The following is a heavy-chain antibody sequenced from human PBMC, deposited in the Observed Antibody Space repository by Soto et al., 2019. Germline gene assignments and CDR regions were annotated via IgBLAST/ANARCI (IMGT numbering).Heavy chain of an antibody. CDR2: ISAYNGNT. D-gene: IGHD3-16*01. V-gene: IGHV1-18*01. J-gene: IGHJ4*02. CDR1: GYTFTNYG. Sequence: ASVKVSCKDSGYTFTNYGISWVRQAPGQGLEWMGWISAYNGNTNYAQKLQGRVTMTTDTSTSTAYMDLRGLISDDTAVYYCARDGGHDTPGYYWGQGTLVTVSS. CDR3: ARDGGHDTPGYY.